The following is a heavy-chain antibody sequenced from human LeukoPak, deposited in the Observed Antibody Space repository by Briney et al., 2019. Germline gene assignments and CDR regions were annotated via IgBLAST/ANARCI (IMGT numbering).Heavy chain of an antibody. Sequence: GGSLRLSCAASGFTFDDYAMHWVRQAPGKGLEWVSLISRDGGSKYYADSVKGRFTISIDNSKNSLHLQMNSLTNDDTALYYCAKDFWSTRYYYYGMDVWGQGTTVTVSS. J-gene: IGHJ6*02. CDR2: ISRDGGSK. D-gene: IGHD3-3*01. V-gene: IGHV3-43*02. CDR3: AKDFWSTRYYYYGMDV. CDR1: GFTFDDYA.